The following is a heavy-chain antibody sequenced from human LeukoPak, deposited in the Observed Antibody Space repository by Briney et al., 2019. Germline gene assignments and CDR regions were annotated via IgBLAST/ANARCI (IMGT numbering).Heavy chain of an antibody. Sequence: SETLSLTCAVSGGSLSGYYWSWIRQSPGKGLEWIGEVIHSQSINLNPSLMSRVTVSLDTSKNQFSLKLSFMTAADTAVYYCARRGAARRYDGMDVWGQGTTVTVSS. V-gene: IGHV4-34*12. CDR3: ARRGAARRYDGMDV. D-gene: IGHD6-6*01. CDR2: VIHSQSI. CDR1: GGSLSGYY. J-gene: IGHJ6*02.